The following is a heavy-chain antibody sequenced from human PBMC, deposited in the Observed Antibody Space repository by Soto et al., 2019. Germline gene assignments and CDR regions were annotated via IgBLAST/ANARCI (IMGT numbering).Heavy chain of an antibody. CDR2: ISYDGSNK. J-gene: IGHJ4*02. D-gene: IGHD5-18*01. Sequence: QVQLVESGGGVVQPGRSLRLSCAASGFTFSSYAMHWVRQAPGKGLEWVAVISYDGSNKYYADSVKGRFTISRDNSKNTLELQKNSLRAEETAVDYCATGDGYRNVYHFAYWAQGSQV. CDR3: ATGDGYRNVYHFAY. V-gene: IGHV3-30-3*01. CDR1: GFTFSSYA.